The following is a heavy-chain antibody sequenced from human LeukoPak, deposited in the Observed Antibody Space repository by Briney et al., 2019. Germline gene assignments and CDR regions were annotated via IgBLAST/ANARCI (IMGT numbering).Heavy chain of an antibody. CDR2: IYDSGST. J-gene: IGHJ5*02. CDR3: ARLGGAPRKWFDP. D-gene: IGHD1-26*01. V-gene: IGHV4-39*01. Sequence: SGTLSLTCTVSGGSISSTSYYWGWIRQPPGKGLEWIGNIYDSGSTYYNPSLKSRVTISVDTSKNQFSLKLSSVTAADTAVYYCARLGGAPRKWFDPWGQGTLVTVSS. CDR1: GGSISSTSYY.